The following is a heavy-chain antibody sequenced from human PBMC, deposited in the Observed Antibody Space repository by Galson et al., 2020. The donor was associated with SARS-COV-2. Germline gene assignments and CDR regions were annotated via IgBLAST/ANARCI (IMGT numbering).Heavy chain of an antibody. CDR1: GYSFTSYW. CDR2: IYLDDSDT. D-gene: IGHD4-17*01. Sequence: GESLKISCKGSGYSFTSYWIGWVRQMPGKGLGWMGIIYLDDSDTRNSPSFQGQVTISADKSISTAYLQWSSLKASDTAMYYCARPDYGDFYIFDYWGQGTLVTVSS. J-gene: IGHJ4*02. CDR3: ARPDYGDFYIFDY. V-gene: IGHV5-51*01.